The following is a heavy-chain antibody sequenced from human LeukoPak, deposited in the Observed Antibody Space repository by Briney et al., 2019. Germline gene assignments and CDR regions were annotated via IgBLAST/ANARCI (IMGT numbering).Heavy chain of an antibody. CDR1: VFTFSNYS. D-gene: IGHD2-15*01. V-gene: IGHV3-21*01. CDR3: AGAPLGFCTGGSCYAKYYFDY. J-gene: IGHJ4*02. Sequence: GGSLTLSCTASVFTFSNYSMNWVRQPPGKGLEWVSSISCSSSYVFYADSVTGRFTISRDNAKNSLYLQMNSLRAEGTAVYYCAGAPLGFCTGGSCYAKYYFDYWGQGTLVTVSS. CDR2: ISCSSSYV.